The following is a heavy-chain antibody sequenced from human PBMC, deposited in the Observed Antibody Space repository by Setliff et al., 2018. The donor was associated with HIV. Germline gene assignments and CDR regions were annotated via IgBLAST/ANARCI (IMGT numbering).Heavy chain of an antibody. D-gene: IGHD5-12*01. CDR2: INAGNGNR. CDR3: ARVGNNRLQFFDH. Sequence: WASVKVSCKTSGYTFKSYDINWVRQAPGQRPEWMARINAGNGNREYSPKFQGRVTITADTSASTMYMELSSLRSEDTAVYYCARVGNNRLQFFDHWGQGTLVTVSS. J-gene: IGHJ4*02. V-gene: IGHV1-3*01. CDR1: GYTFKSYD.